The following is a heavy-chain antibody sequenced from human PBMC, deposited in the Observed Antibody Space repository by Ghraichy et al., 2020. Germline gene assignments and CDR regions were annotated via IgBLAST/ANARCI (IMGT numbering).Heavy chain of an antibody. CDR2: IYYSGST. Sequence: ESLNIACTVSGGSISSYYWSWIRQPPGKGLEWIGYIYYSGSTNYNPSLKSRVTISVDTSKNQFSLKLSSVTAADTAVYYCARAEFNYYDFWSGYPDNWFDPWGQGTLVTVSS. CDR3: ARAEFNYYDFWSGYPDNWFDP. D-gene: IGHD3-3*01. CDR1: GGSISSYY. V-gene: IGHV4-59*01. J-gene: IGHJ5*02.